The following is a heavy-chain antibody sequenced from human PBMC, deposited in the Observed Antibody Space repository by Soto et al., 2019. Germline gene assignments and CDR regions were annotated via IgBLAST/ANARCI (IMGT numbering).Heavy chain of an antibody. CDR1: GFTFSSYG. V-gene: IGHV3-30*18. CDR2: ISYDGSNK. CDR3: AKEKYSGPLDY. D-gene: IGHD2-15*01. Sequence: QVQLVESGGGVVQPGRSLRLSCAASGFTFSSYGMHWVRQAPGKGLEWVAVISYDGSNKYYADSVKGRFTISRDNSKNTVYLQMNSVRAEDTAVYYCAKEKYSGPLDYWGQGTLVTVSS. J-gene: IGHJ4*02.